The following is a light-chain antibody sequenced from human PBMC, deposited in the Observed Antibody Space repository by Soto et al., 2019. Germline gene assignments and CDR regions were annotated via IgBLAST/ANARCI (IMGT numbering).Light chain of an antibody. V-gene: IGLV1-40*01. J-gene: IGLJ3*02. CDR3: QSYDSSHGV. Sequence: QSVLTQPPSVSGAPGQRITISCTGSSSNIGAGYDVHWYQHLPGTAPKLLIYANNNRPSGVPDRFSGSKSGTSASLAITGLQAEDEADYYCQSYDSSHGVFGGGTKLTVL. CDR2: ANN. CDR1: SSNIGAGYD.